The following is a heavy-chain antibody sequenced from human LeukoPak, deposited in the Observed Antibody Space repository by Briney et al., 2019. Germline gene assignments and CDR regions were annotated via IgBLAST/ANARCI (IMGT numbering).Heavy chain of an antibody. Sequence: GGSLRLSCAASGFTFSSYWMSWVRQAPGKGLEWVANIKQDGSEKYYVDSVKGRFTVSRDNAKNSLYLQMNSLRAEDTAVYYCARANSGSYSDYFDYWGQGTLVTVSS. V-gene: IGHV3-7*04. CDR2: IKQDGSEK. D-gene: IGHD1-26*01. J-gene: IGHJ4*02. CDR3: ARANSGSYSDYFDY. CDR1: GFTFSSYW.